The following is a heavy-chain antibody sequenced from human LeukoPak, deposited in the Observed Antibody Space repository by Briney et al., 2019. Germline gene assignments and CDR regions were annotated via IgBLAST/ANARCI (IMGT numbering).Heavy chain of an antibody. CDR1: GVSISSSSYY. D-gene: IGHD6-19*01. CDR2: IYYSGST. Sequence: SETLSLTCTVSGVSISSSSYYWGWIRQPPGKGLEWIDSIYYSGSTYYNPSLKSRVTISVDTSKNQFSLKLSSVTAADTAVYYCATSSGWSYYFDYWGQGTLVTVSS. V-gene: IGHV4-39*01. CDR3: ATSSGWSYYFDY. J-gene: IGHJ4*02.